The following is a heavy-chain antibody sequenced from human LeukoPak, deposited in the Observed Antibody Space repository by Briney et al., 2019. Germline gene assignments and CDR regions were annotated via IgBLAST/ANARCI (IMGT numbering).Heavy chain of an antibody. Sequence: ASVKVSCKASGYTFTSYGISWVRQAPGQGLEWMGWMNPNSGNTGYAQKFQGRVTMTRNTSISTAYMELSSLRSEDTAVYYCAGRGAPYYGMDVWGQGTTVTVSS. CDR1: GYTFTSYG. J-gene: IGHJ6*02. V-gene: IGHV1-8*02. CDR2: MNPNSGNT. D-gene: IGHD4/OR15-4a*01. CDR3: AGRGAPYYGMDV.